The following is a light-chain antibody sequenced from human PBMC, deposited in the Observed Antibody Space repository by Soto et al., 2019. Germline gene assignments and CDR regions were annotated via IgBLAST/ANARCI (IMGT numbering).Light chain of an antibody. CDR1: SNDVGGYNY. CDR2: DVN. Sequence: QSALTQPASVSGSPGQSITISCTGTSNDVGGYNYVSWYQQHPGKAPKLMTFDVNNRPSGVSSRFSGSKSGNTASLTISGLQAEDEAVYYCSSYTSTSAHWVFGGWTKVTVL. J-gene: IGLJ3*02. CDR3: SSYTSTSAHWV. V-gene: IGLV2-14*03.